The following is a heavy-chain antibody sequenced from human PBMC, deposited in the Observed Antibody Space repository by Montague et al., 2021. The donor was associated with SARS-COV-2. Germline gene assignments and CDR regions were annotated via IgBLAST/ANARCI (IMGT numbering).Heavy chain of an antibody. CDR3: ARDHPYFDSGGFFDY. D-gene: IGHD3-9*01. Sequence: SLRLSCAASGFTFSSYAMHWVRQAPGKGLEWVAVISYDGSNKYYADSVKGRFTISRDNSKNTLYLQMNSLRAEDTAVYYCARDHPYFDSGGFFDYWGQGTLVTVSS. V-gene: IGHV3-30-3*01. CDR1: GFTFSSYA. J-gene: IGHJ4*02. CDR2: ISYDGSNK.